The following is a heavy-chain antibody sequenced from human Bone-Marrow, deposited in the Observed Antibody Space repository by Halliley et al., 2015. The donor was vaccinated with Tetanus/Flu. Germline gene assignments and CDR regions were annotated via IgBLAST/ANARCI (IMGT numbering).Heavy chain of an antibody. V-gene: IGHV1-18*01. CDR2: ISTYNHNT. CDR3: ARRAAGDMTSFDY. J-gene: IGHJ4*02. D-gene: IGHD6-13*01. Sequence: LEGMGWISTYNHNTKYAQKLQGRVTMTTDTSTSTVYMELERLRSDDTAVYYCARRAAGDMTSFDYWGQGTVVTVSS.